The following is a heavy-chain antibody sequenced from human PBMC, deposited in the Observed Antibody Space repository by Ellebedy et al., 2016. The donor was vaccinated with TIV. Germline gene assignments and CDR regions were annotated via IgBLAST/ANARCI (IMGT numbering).Heavy chain of an antibody. CDR1: GFTFSSYW. D-gene: IGHD3-16*01. J-gene: IGHJ4*02. Sequence: GESLKISCAASGFTFSSYWMSWVRQAPGKGLQWVASIKQDGGEKYYVDSVKGRFTISRDNAENSLYLQVNSLRAEDTAVYYCARERTRFVYWGLGTLVTVSS. CDR3: ARERTRFVY. CDR2: IKQDGGEK. V-gene: IGHV3-7*01.